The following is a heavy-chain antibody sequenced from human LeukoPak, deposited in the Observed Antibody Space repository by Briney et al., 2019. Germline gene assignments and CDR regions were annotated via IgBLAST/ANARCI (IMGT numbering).Heavy chain of an antibody. J-gene: IGHJ6*02. Sequence: SETLSLTCTVSGGSISSYYWSWTRQPAGKGLEWIGRIYTSGSTNYNPSLKSRVTMSVDTSKNQFSLKLSSVTAADTAVYYCARVGRYFDWLSPGIYYYGMDVWGQGTTVTVSS. CDR1: GGSISSYY. V-gene: IGHV4-4*07. CDR3: ARVGRYFDWLSPGIYYYGMDV. CDR2: IYTSGST. D-gene: IGHD3-9*01.